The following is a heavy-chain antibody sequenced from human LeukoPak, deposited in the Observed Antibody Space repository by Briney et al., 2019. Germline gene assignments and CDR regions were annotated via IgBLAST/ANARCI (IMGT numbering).Heavy chain of an antibody. CDR2: ISAYNGNT. CDR1: GYTFTSYG. Sequence: ASVKVSGKASGYTFTSYGISWVRQAPGQGLEWMGWISAYNGNTNYAQKLQGRVTMTTDTSTSTAYMELRSLRSDDTAVYYCAREPYCSSTSCPPADYWGQGTLVTVSS. V-gene: IGHV1-18*04. J-gene: IGHJ4*02. CDR3: AREPYCSSTSCPPADY. D-gene: IGHD2-2*01.